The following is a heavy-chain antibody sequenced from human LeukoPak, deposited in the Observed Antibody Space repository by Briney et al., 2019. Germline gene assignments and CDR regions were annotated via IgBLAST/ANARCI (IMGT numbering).Heavy chain of an antibody. J-gene: IGHJ4*02. V-gene: IGHV4-59*08. D-gene: IGHD4-17*01. CDR2: IYYSGST. CDR1: GVSFSGYY. CDR3: AGAMSGDLSFDY. Sequence: SETLSLTCAVYGVSFSGYYWSWIRQPPGKGLEWIGYIYYSGSTNSNPSLKSRVTISADTSKNQFSLKLSSVTAADTAVYYCAGAMSGDLSFDYWGQGTLVTVSS.